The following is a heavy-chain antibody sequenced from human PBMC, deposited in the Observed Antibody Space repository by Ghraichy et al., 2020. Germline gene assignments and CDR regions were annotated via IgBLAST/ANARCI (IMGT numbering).Heavy chain of an antibody. Sequence: GGSLRLSCSASGFTFSSYAMHWVRQAPGKGLEYVSAISSNGGSTYYADSVKGRFTISRDNSKNTLYLQMSSLRAEDTAVYYCVKDSFPTIFGVVIPGNYFDYWGQGTLVTVSS. D-gene: IGHD3-3*01. CDR1: GFTFSSYA. CDR3: VKDSFPTIFGVVIPGNYFDY. V-gene: IGHV3-64D*06. CDR2: ISSNGGST. J-gene: IGHJ4*02.